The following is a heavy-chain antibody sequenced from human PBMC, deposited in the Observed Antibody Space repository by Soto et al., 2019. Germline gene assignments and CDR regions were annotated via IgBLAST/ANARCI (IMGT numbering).Heavy chain of an antibody. CDR3: ALGIHSESMYLSLAAY. J-gene: IGHJ4*02. CDR2: IYAGGTT. CDR1: GFTVSRNY. Sequence: EVQLVESGGGLVQPGGSLRLSCAGSGFTVSRNYMTWLRQTPGKGLEWVSVIYAGGTTYYADSVKGRFMISRDISSNTLSLQMDNLRVEDTAVYYCALGIHSESMYLSLAAYWGQGIVVAVSS. D-gene: IGHD6-13*01. V-gene: IGHV3-66*01.